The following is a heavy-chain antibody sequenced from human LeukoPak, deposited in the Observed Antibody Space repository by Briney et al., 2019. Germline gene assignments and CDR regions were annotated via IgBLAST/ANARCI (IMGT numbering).Heavy chain of an antibody. CDR2: IYYSGST. J-gene: IGHJ6*02. V-gene: IGHV4-39*07. D-gene: IGHD6-13*01. Sequence: SSETLSLTCTVSGGSISSSSYYWGWIRQPPGKGLEWIGSIYYSGSTYYNPSLKSRVTISVDTSKNQFSLKLSSVTAADTAVYYCARVKQSFIADYYYGMDVWGQGTTVTVSS. CDR1: GGSISSSSYY. CDR3: ARVKQSFIADYYYGMDV.